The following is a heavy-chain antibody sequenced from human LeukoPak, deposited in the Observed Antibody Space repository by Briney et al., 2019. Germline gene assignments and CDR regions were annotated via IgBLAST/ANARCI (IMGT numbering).Heavy chain of an antibody. D-gene: IGHD3-22*01. CDR1: GGTFSSYA. CDR3: ATHYYDSSGYFDD. J-gene: IGHJ4*02. CDR2: IIPIFGTA. V-gene: IGHV1-69*05. Sequence: ASVKVSCKASGGTFSSYAISWVRQAPGQGLEWMRGIIPIFGTANYAQNIQGRVTITTDESTSTAYMELSSRRSEDTAVYYCATHYYDSSGYFDDWGQGTLVTVSS.